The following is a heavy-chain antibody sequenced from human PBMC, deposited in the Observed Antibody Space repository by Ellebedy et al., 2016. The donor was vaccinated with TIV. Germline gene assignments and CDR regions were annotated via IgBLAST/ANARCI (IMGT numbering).Heavy chain of an antibody. J-gene: IGHJ4*02. D-gene: IGHD7-27*01. CDR2: IYSGGST. Sequence: GESLKISXAASGFTFSSYVMNWVRQAPGKGLEWVSVIYSGGSTYYADSVKGRFTISRDNSKNTLYLQMNSLRAEDTAVYYCAKDEGLTGDPSDFDYWGQGTLVTVSS. CDR1: GFTFSSYV. CDR3: AKDEGLTGDPSDFDY. V-gene: IGHV3-23*03.